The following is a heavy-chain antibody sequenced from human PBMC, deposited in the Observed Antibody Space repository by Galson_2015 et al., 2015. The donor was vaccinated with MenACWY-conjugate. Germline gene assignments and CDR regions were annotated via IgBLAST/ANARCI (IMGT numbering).Heavy chain of an antibody. CDR1: GLTISSCD. Sequence: SLRLSCAAAGLTISSCDMSWVRQAPGEGLEWVSSIHISGGSTYYTDSVKGRFTISRDTSKNTLYLRMNSLRVEDTAVYYCAKLDCSGGNCNMHWGQGTLVTVSS. CDR2: IHISGGST. V-gene: IGHV3-23*01. J-gene: IGHJ4*02. D-gene: IGHD2-15*01. CDR3: AKLDCSGGNCNMH.